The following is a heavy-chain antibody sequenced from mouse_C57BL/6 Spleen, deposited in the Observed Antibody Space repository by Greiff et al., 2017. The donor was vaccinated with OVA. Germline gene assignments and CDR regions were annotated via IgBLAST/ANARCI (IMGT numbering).Heavy chain of an antibody. CDR3: ARGGLLPYFDY. V-gene: IGHV1-61*01. J-gene: IGHJ2*01. CDR1: GYTFTSYW. Sequence: VQLQQPGAELVRPGSSVKLSCKASGYTFTSYWMDWVKQRPGQGLEWIGNIYHSDSETHYNQKFKDKATLTVDKSSSTAYMQLSSLTSEDSAVYYCARGGLLPYFDYWGQGTTLTVSS. D-gene: IGHD1-1*01. CDR2: IYHSDSET.